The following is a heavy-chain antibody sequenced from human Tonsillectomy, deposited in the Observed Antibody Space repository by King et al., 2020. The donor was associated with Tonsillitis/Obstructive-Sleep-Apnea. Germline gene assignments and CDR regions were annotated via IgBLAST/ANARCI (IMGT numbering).Heavy chain of an antibody. D-gene: IGHD5-18*01. Sequence: QLVQSGAEVKKPGASVKVSCKASGYTFTGYYIHWVRQAPGQGLEWMGRISPNSGGPNYAQNFQGRVTMTRDTSISTVYMELSRLRSDDTAVYYCARGDTYALDIWGQGTMVTVSS. V-gene: IGHV1-2*06. CDR2: ISPNSGGP. CDR1: GYTFTGYY. CDR3: ARGDTYALDI. J-gene: IGHJ3*02.